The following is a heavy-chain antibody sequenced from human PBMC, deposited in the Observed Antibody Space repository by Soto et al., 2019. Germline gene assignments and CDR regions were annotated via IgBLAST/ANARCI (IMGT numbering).Heavy chain of an antibody. CDR3: ARMSGYDPPLFDY. Sequence: EVQLVESGGGLVQPGGSLRLSCAASGFTFSSYWMTWVRQAPGKGLEWVANIKQDGREKYYVDSMEGRFAISRDNAKNSLYLKMNSLRAEDTAVYYCARMSGYDPPLFDYWGQGTLVTVSS. D-gene: IGHD5-12*01. CDR1: GFTFSSYW. V-gene: IGHV3-7*01. CDR2: IKQDGREK. J-gene: IGHJ4*02.